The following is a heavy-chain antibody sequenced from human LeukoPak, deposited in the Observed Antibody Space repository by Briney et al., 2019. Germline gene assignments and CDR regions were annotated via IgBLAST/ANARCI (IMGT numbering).Heavy chain of an antibody. CDR1: GFTVSSNY. Sequence: GGSLRLSCAASGFTVSSNYMSWVRQAPGKGLEWVAVIWYDGSNKYYADSVKGRFTISRDNSKNTLYLQMNSLRAEDTAVYYCARAGGYYGSGSFPEYWGQGTLVTVSS. CDR3: ARAGGYYGSGSFPEY. V-gene: IGHV3-33*08. D-gene: IGHD3-10*01. CDR2: IWYDGSNK. J-gene: IGHJ4*02.